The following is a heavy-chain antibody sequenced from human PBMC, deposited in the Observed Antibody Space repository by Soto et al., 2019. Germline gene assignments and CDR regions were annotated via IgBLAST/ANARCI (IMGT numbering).Heavy chain of an antibody. CDR1: GFTFASYA. Sequence: PGWSLRLSCTASGFTFASYAMSLVRQAPGKGLEWVSSIGGRGDSTYYADSVKGRFTVSRDNSKNTLYLQMNSLRAEDTAVYYCAKDDTNESYYFDYWGKGTLVTVSS. CDR3: AKDDTNESYYFDY. V-gene: IGHV3-23*01. CDR2: IGGRGDST. J-gene: IGHJ4*02. D-gene: IGHD2-2*01.